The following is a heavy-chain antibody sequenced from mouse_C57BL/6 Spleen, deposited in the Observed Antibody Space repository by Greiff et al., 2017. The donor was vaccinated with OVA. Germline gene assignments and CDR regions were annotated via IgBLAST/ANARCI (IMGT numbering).Heavy chain of an antibody. V-gene: IGHV1-52*01. J-gene: IGHJ1*03. CDR1: GYTFTSYW. D-gene: IGHD2-2*01. CDR2: IDPSDSET. Sequence: VQLQQPGAELVRPGSSVKLSCKASGYTFTSYWMHWVKQRPIQGLEWIGNIDPSDSETHYNQKFKDKATLTVDKSSSTAYMQLSSLTSEDSAVYYCARWGVKRYFDVWGTGTTVTVSS. CDR3: ARWGVKRYFDV.